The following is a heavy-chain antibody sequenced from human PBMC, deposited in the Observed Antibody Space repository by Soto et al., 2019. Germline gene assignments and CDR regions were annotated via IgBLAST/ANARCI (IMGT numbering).Heavy chain of an antibody. CDR1: GGSISSSSYY. V-gene: IGHV4-39*01. CDR3: ARQRTYYYDSSGFSDY. J-gene: IGHJ4*02. Sequence: ASETLSLTCTVSGGSISSSSYYWGWIRQPPGKGLEWIGSIYYSGSTYYNPSLKSRVTTSVDTSKNQFSLKLSSVTAADTAVYYCARQRTYYYDSSGFSDYWGQGTLVTVSS. CDR2: IYYSGST. D-gene: IGHD3-22*01.